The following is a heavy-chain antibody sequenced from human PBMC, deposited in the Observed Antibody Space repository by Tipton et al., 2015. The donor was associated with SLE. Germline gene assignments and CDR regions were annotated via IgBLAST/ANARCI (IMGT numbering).Heavy chain of an antibody. CDR3: ARDEYRYDTTGYHLLGHFDF. D-gene: IGHD3-22*01. Sequence: TLSLTCNVSGGSLSHYYWSWIRQPPGKGLEWVGTVYYTGNTFYNPSLKSRVTISVDTSKNQFSLNLSSVTAADTAVYYCARDEYRYDTTGYHLLGHFDFWGQGTLVTVSS. CDR2: VYYTGNT. V-gene: IGHV4-39*07. CDR1: GGSLSHYY. J-gene: IGHJ4*02.